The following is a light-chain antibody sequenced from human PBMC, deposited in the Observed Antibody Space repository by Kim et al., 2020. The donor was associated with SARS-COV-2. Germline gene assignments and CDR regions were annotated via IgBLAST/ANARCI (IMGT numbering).Light chain of an antibody. CDR1: SSNVGGYNY. CDR2: DVS. J-gene: IGLJ3*02. V-gene: IGLV2-11*03. CDR3: SSYAGGSTV. Sequence: PGQSVSISCTGTSSNVGGYNYVSWYQQHPGKAPKLMIYDVSRRPSGVPDRFSGSKSGNTASLTISGLQADDEADYYCSSYAGGSTVFGGGTQLTVL.